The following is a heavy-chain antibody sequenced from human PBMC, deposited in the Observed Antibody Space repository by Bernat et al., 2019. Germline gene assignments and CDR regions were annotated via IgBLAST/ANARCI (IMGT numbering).Heavy chain of an antibody. CDR1: GFTFSSYA. CDR3: ARDCMITFVGVIAQTYFDY. CDR2: ISYDGSNK. D-gene: IGHD3-16*02. J-gene: IGHJ4*02. V-gene: IGHV3-30-3*01. Sequence: QVQLVESGGGVVQPGRSLRLSCAASGFTFSSYAMHWVRQAPGKGLEWVAVISYDGSNKYYADSVKGRFTISRDNSKNTLYLQMNSLRAEDTAVYYCARDCMITFVGVIAQTYFDYWGQGTLVTVSS.